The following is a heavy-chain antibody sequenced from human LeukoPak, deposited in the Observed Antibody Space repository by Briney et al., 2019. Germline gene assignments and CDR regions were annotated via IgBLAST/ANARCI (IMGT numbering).Heavy chain of an antibody. CDR3: ARDVGVSDY. Sequence: PSETLSLTCTVSGGSISSHYWSWIRQPPGKGLEWIGYIYYSGSTNYNPSLKSRVTISVDTSKNQFSLKLSSVTAADTAVYYCARDVGVSDYWGQGTLVTVSS. CDR2: IYYSGST. J-gene: IGHJ4*02. V-gene: IGHV4-59*11. D-gene: IGHD1-26*01. CDR1: GGSISSHY.